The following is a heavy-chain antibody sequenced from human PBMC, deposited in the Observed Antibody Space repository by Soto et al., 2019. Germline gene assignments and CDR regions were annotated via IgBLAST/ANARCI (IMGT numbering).Heavy chain of an antibody. CDR2: TYYRSKWYN. CDR3: ARDPDSSGYYVLFDY. CDR1: GYSVSSNSAA. J-gene: IGHJ4*02. V-gene: IGHV6-1*01. Sequence: PSHTLSLTCAISGYSVSSNSAALNWIRQSPSRGLEWLGRTYYRSKWYNDYAVSVKSRITINPDTSKNQFSLQLNSVTPEDTAVYYCARDPDSSGYYVLFDYWGQGTLVTVSS. D-gene: IGHD3-22*01.